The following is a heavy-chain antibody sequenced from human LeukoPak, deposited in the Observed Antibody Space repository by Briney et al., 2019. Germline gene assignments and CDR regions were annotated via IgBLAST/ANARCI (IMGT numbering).Heavy chain of an antibody. D-gene: IGHD3-22*01. Sequence: GGSLRLSPAASLFILNKSGLVWVREAPGEGVEWGSDISNDGGGTTYADSVKGRFSLSRDNSKNTLFLQMNSLRAEDTALYYWAKGSSGYFFVLWGQGTLVTVSS. CDR2: ISNDGGGT. V-gene: IGHV3-23*01. J-gene: IGHJ4*02. CDR1: LFILNKSG. CDR3: AKGSSGYFFVL.